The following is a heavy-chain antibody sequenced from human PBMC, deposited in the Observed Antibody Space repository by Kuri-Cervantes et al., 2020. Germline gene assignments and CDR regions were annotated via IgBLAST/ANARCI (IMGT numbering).Heavy chain of an antibody. Sequence: GESLKISCAASGFTFSSYGMHWVRQAPGKGLEWVAVISYDGSNKYYADSVKGRFTISRDNSKNTLYLQMNSLRAEDTAVYYCARAGFTDCFDYWGQGTLVTVSS. J-gene: IGHJ4*02. CDR1: GFTFSSYG. V-gene: IGHV3-30*03. CDR3: ARAGFTDCFDY. CDR2: ISYDGSNK. D-gene: IGHD3-9*01.